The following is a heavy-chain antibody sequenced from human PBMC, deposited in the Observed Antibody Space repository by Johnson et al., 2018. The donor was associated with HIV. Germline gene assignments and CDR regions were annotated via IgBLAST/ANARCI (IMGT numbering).Heavy chain of an antibody. D-gene: IGHD1-14*01. CDR2: IKQDGSEK. V-gene: IGHV3-7*01. Sequence: EVQLVESGGGLVKPGGSLRLSCAASGFTVTNYHMSWVRQAPGKGLEWVANIKQDGSEKYYADSVKGRFTISRDNAKNSLYLQMNSLSHEDTAVYYCARDQGELRRTHAFDIWGQGTMVTVSS. CDR1: GFTVTNYH. J-gene: IGHJ3*02. CDR3: ARDQGELRRTHAFDI.